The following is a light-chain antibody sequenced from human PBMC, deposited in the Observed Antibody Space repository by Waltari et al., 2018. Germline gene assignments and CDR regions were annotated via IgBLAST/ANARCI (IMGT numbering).Light chain of an antibody. Sequence: DIVMTQSPDSLTVSLGERATLYCKSSQHILYSPNNKNYLAWYQKKPGQPPKLPIYWASTRESGVPDRFSGSGSGTDFTLTISSLQTEDVAVYYCQQYYSGPRTFGQGTKVEIK. CDR1: QHILYSPNNKNY. V-gene: IGKV4-1*01. J-gene: IGKJ2*01. CDR2: WAS. CDR3: QQYYSGPRT.